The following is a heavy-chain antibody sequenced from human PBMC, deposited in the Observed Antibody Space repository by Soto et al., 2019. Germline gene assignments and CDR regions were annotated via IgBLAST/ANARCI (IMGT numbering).Heavy chain of an antibody. D-gene: IGHD3-22*01. CDR1: GFIFNHYS. CDR3: GRDGYYYDRSGQYPDY. J-gene: IGHJ4*02. V-gene: IGHV3-30-3*01. CDR2: ISYDGNNN. Sequence: QVQLVESGGGVVQPGRSLRLSCAASGFIFNHYSVHWVRQAPGKGLEWVAVISYDGNNNYYADSVKGRFTISRDNSKNTLYLDMNSLRPEDTAVYYCGRDGYYYDRSGQYPDYWGQGTLVTVSS.